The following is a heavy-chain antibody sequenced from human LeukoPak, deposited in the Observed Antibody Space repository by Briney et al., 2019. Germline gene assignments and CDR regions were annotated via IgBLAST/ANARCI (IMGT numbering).Heavy chain of an antibody. CDR3: ATGRADYDILTGYYQAFDY. CDR1: GYTLTELS. Sequence: ASVKVSCKVSGYTLTELSMHWVRQAPGKELEWMGGFDPEDGETIYAQKFQGRVTMTEDTSTDTAYMELSSLRSEDTAVYYCATGRADYDILTGYYQAFDYWGQGTLVTVSS. D-gene: IGHD3-9*01. CDR2: FDPEDGET. V-gene: IGHV1-24*01. J-gene: IGHJ4*02.